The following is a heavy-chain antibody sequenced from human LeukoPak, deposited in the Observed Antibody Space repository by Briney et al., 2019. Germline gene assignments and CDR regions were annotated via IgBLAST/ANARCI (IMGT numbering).Heavy chain of an antibody. CDR2: ISTSGAST. V-gene: IGHV3-48*03. CDR3: ARERGYNYGYSGYYDQ. D-gene: IGHD5-18*01. CDR1: GFSLSNFE. J-gene: IGHJ4*02. Sequence: GGSLRLSSGASGFSLSNFEMNWVRQAPGKGLEWISYISTSGASTYYADSVKGRFTVSRDNAKNSMYLRMDTLRAEDTAVYYCARERGYNYGYSGYYDQWGQGILVTVSS.